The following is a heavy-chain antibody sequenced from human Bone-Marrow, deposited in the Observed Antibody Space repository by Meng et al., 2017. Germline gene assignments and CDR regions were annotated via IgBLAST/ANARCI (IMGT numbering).Heavy chain of an antibody. CDR1: GGSISSGGYY. J-gene: IGHJ4*02. V-gene: IGHV4-31*01. CDR3: ARVGYSGSRVTSYYFDY. D-gene: IGHD1-26*01. Sequence: HGQLQESGPGLVKPSQTLSLTCTVSGGSISSGGYYWSWIRQHPGKGLEWIGYIYYSGSTYYNPSLKSLVTISVDTSKNQFSLKLSSVTAADTAVYYCARVGYSGSRVTSYYFDYWGQGTLVTVSS. CDR2: IYYSGST.